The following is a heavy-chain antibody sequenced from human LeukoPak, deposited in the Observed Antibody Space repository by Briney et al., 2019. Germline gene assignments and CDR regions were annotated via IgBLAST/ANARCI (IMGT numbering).Heavy chain of an antibody. D-gene: IGHD4-11*01. Sequence: GESLKISCKGSGYSFTSYWIGWVRQMPGKGLEWMGIIYPGDSDTRYSPSFQGQVTVSADKSISTAYLQWSSLRASDTAMYYCARSTVSPYYYYYYMDVWGKGTTVTVSS. CDR1: GYSFTSYW. CDR2: IYPGDSDT. CDR3: ARSTVSPYYYYYYMDV. J-gene: IGHJ6*03. V-gene: IGHV5-51*01.